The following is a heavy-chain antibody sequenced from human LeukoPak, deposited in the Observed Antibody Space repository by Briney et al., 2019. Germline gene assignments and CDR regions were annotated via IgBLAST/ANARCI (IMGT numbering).Heavy chain of an antibody. CDR1: GFSFSSYA. Sequence: GGSLRLSCAASGFSFSSYAMSGVRQAPGGGREGGSAIIGSGGSTYYAESLKGRCTISRDSSKNTLYGQTNSVRAEDPAVYYCARLRYFDWLLLFDYWGQGTLVTVSS. CDR2: IIGSGGST. CDR3: ARLRYFDWLLLFDY. V-gene: IGHV3-23*01. J-gene: IGHJ4*02. D-gene: IGHD3-9*01.